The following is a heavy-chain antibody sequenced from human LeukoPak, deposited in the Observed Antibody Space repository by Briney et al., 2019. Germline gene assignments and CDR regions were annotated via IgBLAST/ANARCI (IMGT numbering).Heavy chain of an antibody. D-gene: IGHD5-24*01. CDR3: AKVKMATILRKAPADY. Sequence: PGGSLRLSCAASGFTFSSYAMSWVRQAPGKGLEWVSAISGSGGSTYYADSVKGRFTISRDNSKNTLYLQMNSLRAEDTAVYYCAKVKMATILRKAPADYWGQGTLVTVSS. CDR1: GFTFSSYA. J-gene: IGHJ4*02. CDR2: ISGSGGST. V-gene: IGHV3-23*01.